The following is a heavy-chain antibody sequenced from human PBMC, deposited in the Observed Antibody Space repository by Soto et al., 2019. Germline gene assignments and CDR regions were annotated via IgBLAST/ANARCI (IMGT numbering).Heavy chain of an antibody. CDR3: ARQGELWEYYYYYGMDV. CDR1: GYSFISYW. D-gene: IGHD3-16*01. CDR2: IYPGDSDT. V-gene: IGHV5-51*01. J-gene: IGHJ6*02. Sequence: PGESLKISCKGSGYSFISYWIGWVRQMPGKGLEWMGIIYPGDSDTRYSPSFQGQVTISADKSISTAYLQWSSLKASDTAMYYCARQGELWEYYYYYGMDVWGQGTTVTVSS.